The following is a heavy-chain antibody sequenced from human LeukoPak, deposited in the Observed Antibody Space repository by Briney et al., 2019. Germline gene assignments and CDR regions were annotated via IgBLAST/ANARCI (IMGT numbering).Heavy chain of an antibody. CDR1: GFTFSRFW. Sequence: GGYLRLSCAASGFTFSRFWMTWVRQAPGKGLEWVANIHPHGSEEYYVDSVKGRFTISRDNAKNSLYLQMDSLRAEDTAVYYCIILTLVTAPRHYMDVWGKGTTVTVS. CDR3: IILTLVTAPRHYMDV. J-gene: IGHJ6*03. D-gene: IGHD2-21*02. CDR2: IHPHGSEE. V-gene: IGHV3-7*01.